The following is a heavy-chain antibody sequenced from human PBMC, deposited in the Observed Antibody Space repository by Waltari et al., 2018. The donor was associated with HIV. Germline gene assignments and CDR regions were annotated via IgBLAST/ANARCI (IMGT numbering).Heavy chain of an antibody. V-gene: IGHV3-30*04. CDR1: GFSFSNYA. CDR3: AREGDCFSNKCSGGLMSY. Sequence: QLVESGGGVVQPGGSLKLSCAASGFSFSNYAMHWVRQAPGKGLEGVSLISFEGENKKDGDCRKCRFTVSRDSSKNTVYLQMNSLRPGDTSVYYCAREGDCFSNKCSGGLMSYWGQGTLVTVSS. J-gene: IGHJ4*02. D-gene: IGHD3-16*01. CDR2: ISFEGENK.